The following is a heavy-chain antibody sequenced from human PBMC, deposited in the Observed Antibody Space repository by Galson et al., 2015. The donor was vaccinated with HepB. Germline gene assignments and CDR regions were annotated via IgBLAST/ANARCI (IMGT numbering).Heavy chain of an antibody. J-gene: IGHJ4*02. CDR3: ARGGMPPIGGPTFDF. D-gene: IGHD5-24*01. CDR2: ISPYNANT. CDR1: GLTTYA. V-gene: IGHV1-18*01. Sequence: SVKVSCKASGLTTYAINWVRQAPGQGLEWMGWISPYNANTNYARKFQGRVTMTTDTSTRTAYMELRSLRSDDTAMYYCARGGMPPIGGPTFDFWGQGTLVTVSS.